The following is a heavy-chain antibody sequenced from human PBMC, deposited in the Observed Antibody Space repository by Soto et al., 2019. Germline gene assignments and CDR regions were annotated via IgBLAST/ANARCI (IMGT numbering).Heavy chain of an antibody. CDR1: GGTFSSYT. CDR2: IIPILGIA. Sequence: SVKVSSKASGGTFSSYTITCVRQAPGQELEWMGRIIPILGIANYAQKFQGRVTITADKSTSTAYMELSSLRSEDTAVYYCASYLRRTLYSYYDMDVWGEGTTVTV. CDR3: ASYLRRTLYSYYDMDV. V-gene: IGHV1-69*02. D-gene: IGHD3-10*01. J-gene: IGHJ6*02.